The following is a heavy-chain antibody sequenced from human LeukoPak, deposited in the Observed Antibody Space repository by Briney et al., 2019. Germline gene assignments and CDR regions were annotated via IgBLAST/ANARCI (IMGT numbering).Heavy chain of an antibody. V-gene: IGHV3-21*01. Sequence: GGSLRLSCAASGFTFSTYSMNWVRQAPGKGLEWVSSISSSSAYIYYADSVKGRFTISRDNAKNSLYLQMNSLRAEDTAVYYCARDQGYYGSGSYDYWGQGTLATVSS. J-gene: IGHJ4*02. CDR1: GFTFSTYS. CDR2: ISSSSAYI. CDR3: ARDQGYYGSGSYDY. D-gene: IGHD3-10*01.